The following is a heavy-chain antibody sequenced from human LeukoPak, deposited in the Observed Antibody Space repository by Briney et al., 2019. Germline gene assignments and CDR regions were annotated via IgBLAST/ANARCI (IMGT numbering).Heavy chain of an antibody. CDR2: IRHSDGST. J-gene: IGHJ4*02. Sequence: GGSLRLSCAASGFTFNIYTMYWVRQAPGKGLEWVSGIRHSDGSTYYADAVKGRFTISSDKSKNTLFLQMNSLRAEDTAVYYCARVPYYDFWSGYSDLDYWGQGTLVTVSS. CDR3: ARVPYYDFWSGYSDLDY. D-gene: IGHD3-3*01. V-gene: IGHV3-23*01. CDR1: GFTFNIYT.